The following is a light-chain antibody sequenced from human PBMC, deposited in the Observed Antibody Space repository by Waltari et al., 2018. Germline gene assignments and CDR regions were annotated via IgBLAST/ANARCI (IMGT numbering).Light chain of an antibody. Sequence: QSVLTQAPSVSAGPGQTVTISCSGTTPNIGNNYVSWYQQLPGAHPKIVIYEENRRPAGMPDRFSGSKSGASATLGITGLQTGDEADYYCGSWDSSLGIGVLGGGTRLTVL. CDR1: TPNIGNNY. CDR2: EEN. CDR3: GSWDSSLGIGV. V-gene: IGLV1-51*01. J-gene: IGLJ3*02.